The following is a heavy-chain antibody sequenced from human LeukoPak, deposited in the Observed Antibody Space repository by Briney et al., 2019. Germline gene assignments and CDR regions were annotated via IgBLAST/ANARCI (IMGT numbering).Heavy chain of an antibody. CDR1: GFTFSNYW. CDR2: INRDGSTT. V-gene: IGHV3-74*03. D-gene: IGHD5-18*01. CDR3: ARGGYSYDLDY. Sequence: GGSLRLSCAASGFTFSNYWVHWVRQAPGKGLVWVSRINRDGSTTKYADSVKGRFTVSRDNAKNTLNLQMNSLRAEDTAVYYCARGGYSYDLDYWGQGTLVTVSS. J-gene: IGHJ4*02.